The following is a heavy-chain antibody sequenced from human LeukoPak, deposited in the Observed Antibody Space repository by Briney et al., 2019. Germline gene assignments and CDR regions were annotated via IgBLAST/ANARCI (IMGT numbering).Heavy chain of an antibody. Sequence: GGSLRLSCAASGFTFSSYGMHWVRQAPGKGLEWVAVIWYDGSNKYYADSVKGRFTISRDNSKNTLYLQMNSLRAKDTAVYYCARDSEGAYYFDYWGQGTLVTVSS. CDR1: GFTFSSYG. D-gene: IGHD1-26*01. V-gene: IGHV3-33*01. J-gene: IGHJ4*02. CDR3: ARDSEGAYYFDY. CDR2: IWYDGSNK.